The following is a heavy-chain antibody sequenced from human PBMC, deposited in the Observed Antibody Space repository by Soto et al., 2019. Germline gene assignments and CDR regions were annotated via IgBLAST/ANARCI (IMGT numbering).Heavy chain of an antibody. CDR3: ARSTYYDILTGSYYYYAMDV. D-gene: IGHD3-9*01. Sequence: GGSLRLSCAASGFTVGSNYMSWVRQAPGKGLEWVSVIYSEGTPYYADSVKGRFTISRENSNNTLYLHMNNLRAEDTAVYYCARSTYYDILTGSYYYYAMDVWGQGTTVTVSS. J-gene: IGHJ6*02. CDR1: GFTVGSNY. CDR2: IYSEGTP. V-gene: IGHV3-53*01.